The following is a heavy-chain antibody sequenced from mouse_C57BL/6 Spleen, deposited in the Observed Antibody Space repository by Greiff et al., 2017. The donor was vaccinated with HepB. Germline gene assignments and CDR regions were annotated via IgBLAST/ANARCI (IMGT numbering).Heavy chain of an antibody. CDR1: GFTFSDYG. CDR2: ISSGSSTI. V-gene: IGHV5-17*01. Sequence: EVKVVESGGGLVKPGGSLKLSCAASGFTFSDYGMHWVRQAPEKGLEWVAYISSGSSTIYYADTVKGRFTISRDNAKNTLFLQMTSLRSEDTAMYYCAREWPGAMDYWGQGTSVTVSS. D-gene: IGHD1-3*01. J-gene: IGHJ4*01. CDR3: AREWPGAMDY.